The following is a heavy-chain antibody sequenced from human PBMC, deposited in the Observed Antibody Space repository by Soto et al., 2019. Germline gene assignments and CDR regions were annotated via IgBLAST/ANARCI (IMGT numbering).Heavy chain of an antibody. CDR3: ARDHDS. V-gene: IGHV4-59*12. CDR2: NYYSGST. J-gene: IGHJ4*02. Sequence: QVQLQESGPGLVKPSETLSLTCTVSGGSISSYYWSWSRQPPGKGLEWIGYNYYSGSTNYNPARKRRGTVSVDASKNQFSLTLSSVTAADTAVYYCARDHDSWGQGTLVTVSS. CDR1: GGSISSYY.